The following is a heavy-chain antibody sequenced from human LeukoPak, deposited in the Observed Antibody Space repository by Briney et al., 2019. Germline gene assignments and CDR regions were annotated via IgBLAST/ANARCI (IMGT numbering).Heavy chain of an antibody. CDR3: ARDLYGVAAAGTNWFDP. D-gene: IGHD6-13*01. V-gene: IGHV1-18*01. J-gene: IGHJ5*02. Sequence: ASVKVSCKASGYSFTTYGIAWVRRVPGQGLEWMGWISTYNDITKYAEKVEDRVTMTTDTSTSTVYMELRSLRSDDTAVYYCARDLYGVAAAGTNWFDPWGQGTLVIVSS. CDR2: ISTYNDIT. CDR1: GYSFTTYG.